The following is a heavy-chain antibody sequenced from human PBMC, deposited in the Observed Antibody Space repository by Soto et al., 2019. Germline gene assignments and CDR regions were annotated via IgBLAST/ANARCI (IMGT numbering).Heavy chain of an antibody. V-gene: IGHV4-34*01. Sequence: QVQLQQWGAGLLKPSETLSLTCAVYGGSFSGYYWSWIRQPPGKGLEWIGEVNHSGSTNYNPSLKSRVTTSVDTSSNQFSLKLSAVIAADTAVYDCARGGFVEWLPNRVGMDVWGEGTTVTVS. J-gene: IGHJ6*02. CDR1: GGSFSGYY. CDR3: ARGGFVEWLPNRVGMDV. D-gene: IGHD3-3*01. CDR2: VNHSGST.